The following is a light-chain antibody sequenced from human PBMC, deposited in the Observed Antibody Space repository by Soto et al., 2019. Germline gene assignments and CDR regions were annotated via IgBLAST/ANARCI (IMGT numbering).Light chain of an antibody. CDR3: MQALQTPRFT. CDR2: LGS. Sequence: VMTQSPLSLSVTPGEPASISCRSSQSLLHSNGYNYLDWYLQRPGQSPQLLIYLGSNRASGVPDRISGSGSGTDFTLKIDRVEAEDAGVYYCMQALQTPRFTFGPGTKVDIK. CDR1: QSLLHSNGYNY. V-gene: IGKV2-28*01. J-gene: IGKJ3*01.